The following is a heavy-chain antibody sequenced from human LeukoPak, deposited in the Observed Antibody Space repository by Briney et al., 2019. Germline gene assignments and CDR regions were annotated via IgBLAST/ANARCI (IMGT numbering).Heavy chain of an antibody. Sequence: GGSLRLSCAPSGFTVSSSYMTWVRQAPGKGLEWVSVLYSGDTTDYADSVKGRFTISRDNSKNTLCLQMNNLRAEDTAVYYCARVSPTVTYFDHWGQGTLVIVSS. CDR2: LYSGDTT. CDR1: GFTVSSSY. V-gene: IGHV3-53*01. CDR3: ARVSPTVTYFDH. D-gene: IGHD4-17*01. J-gene: IGHJ4*02.